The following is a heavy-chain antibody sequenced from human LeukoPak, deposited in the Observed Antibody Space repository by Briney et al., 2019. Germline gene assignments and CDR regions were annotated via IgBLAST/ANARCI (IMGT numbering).Heavy chain of an antibody. D-gene: IGHD3-3*01. CDR3: ARAPTRLTIFGVVISLDY. CDR2: MNPNSGNT. CDR1: GYTFTSYD. J-gene: IGHJ4*02. Sequence: ASVKVSCKASGYTFTSYDINWVRQATGQGLEWMGWMNPNSGNTGYAQKFQGRVTMTRNTYISTAYMELSSLRSEDTAVYYCARAPTRLTIFGVVISLDYWGQGTLVTVSS. V-gene: IGHV1-8*01.